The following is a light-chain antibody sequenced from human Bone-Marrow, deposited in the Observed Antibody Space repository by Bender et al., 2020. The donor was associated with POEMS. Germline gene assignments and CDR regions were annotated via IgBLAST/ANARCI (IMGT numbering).Light chain of an antibody. CDR3: CSYAGNSIWV. J-gene: IGLJ3*02. Sequence: QSALTQPASVSGSPGQSITISCTGASSDVGGYNHVSWYQQHPGRAPKLMLYDVSVRPSGVSDRFSASKSGNTASLTISELQTEDEADYHCCSYAGNSIWVFGGGTKVTVL. CDR2: DVS. V-gene: IGLV2-14*03. CDR1: SSDVGGYNH.